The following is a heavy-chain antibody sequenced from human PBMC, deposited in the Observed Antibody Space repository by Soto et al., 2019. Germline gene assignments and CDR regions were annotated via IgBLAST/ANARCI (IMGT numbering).Heavy chain of an antibody. CDR2: ISAYNGNT. CDR1: GYTFTSYG. V-gene: IGHV1-18*01. D-gene: IGHD3-10*01. CDR3: ARHLEITMVRGVIADNWFDP. J-gene: IGHJ5*02. Sequence: ASVKVSCKASGYTFTSYGISWVRQAPGQGLEWMGWISAYNGNTNYAQKLQGRVTMTTDTSTSTAYMELRSLRSDDTAVYYCARHLEITMVRGVIADNWFDPWGQGTLVTVSS.